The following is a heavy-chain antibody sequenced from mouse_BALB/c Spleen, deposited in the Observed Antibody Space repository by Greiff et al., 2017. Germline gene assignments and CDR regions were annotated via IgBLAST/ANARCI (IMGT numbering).Heavy chain of an antibody. D-gene: IGHD1-1*01. J-gene: IGHJ3*01. Sequence: VQLQQPGAELVKPGASVKLSCKASGYTFTSYWMHWVKQRPGQGLEWIGEINPSNGRTNYNEKFKSKATLTVDKSSSTAYMQLSSLTSEDSAVYYCARSYYGSRGAWFAYWGQGTLVTVSA. V-gene: IGHV1S81*02. CDR1: GYTFTSYW. CDR3: ARSYYGSRGAWFAY. CDR2: INPSNGRT.